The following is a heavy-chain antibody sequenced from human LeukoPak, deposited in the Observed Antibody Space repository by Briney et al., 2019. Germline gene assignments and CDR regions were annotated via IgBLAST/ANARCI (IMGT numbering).Heavy chain of an antibody. CDR2: IQNSGST. CDR3: ARGQRGYPY. V-gene: IGHV4-59*01. Sequence: SETLSLTCTVSGGSISSYYWTCIQQPPGKGLEWIGYIQNSGSTNYNPSLKSRVTISIDTSKNQFSLKLNSVTAADTAVYYCARGQRGYPYWGQGTLVTVSS. D-gene: IGHD1-1*01. J-gene: IGHJ4*02. CDR1: GGSISSYY.